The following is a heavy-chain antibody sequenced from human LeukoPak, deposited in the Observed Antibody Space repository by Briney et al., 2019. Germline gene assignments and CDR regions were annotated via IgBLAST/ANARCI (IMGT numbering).Heavy chain of an antibody. V-gene: IGHV3-23*01. J-gene: IGHJ6*02. Sequence: GGSLRLSCAASGFTFSSYVMNWVRQAPGKGLEWVSSISDNGVTRYYADSVRGRFTISRDNSDNTVYLQMNSLRAEDTAIYYCAKAPAPYYYYYGMDVWGQGTAVTVSS. CDR1: GFTFSSYV. CDR2: ISDNGVTR. CDR3: AKAPAPYYYYYGMDV.